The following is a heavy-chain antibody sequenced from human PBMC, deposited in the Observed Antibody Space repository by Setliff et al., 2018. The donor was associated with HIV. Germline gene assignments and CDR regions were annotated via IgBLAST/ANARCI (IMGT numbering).Heavy chain of an antibody. J-gene: IGHJ4*02. CDR2: INWNGGST. D-gene: IGHD5-12*01. V-gene: IGHV3-20*04. Sequence: GGSLRLSCAASGFTFSSYEMNWVRQAPGKGLEWVSGINWNGGSTGSADSVKGRFTISRDNAKNSLYLRMKSLRAEDTAFYYCARAGGYSGYAPLYYFDSWGQGTLVTVSS. CDR3: ARAGGYSGYAPLYYFDS. CDR1: GFTFSSYE.